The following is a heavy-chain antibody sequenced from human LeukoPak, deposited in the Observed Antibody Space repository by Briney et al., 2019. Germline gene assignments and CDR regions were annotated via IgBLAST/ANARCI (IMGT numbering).Heavy chain of an antibody. CDR3: ARGYLYYYDVSGYPFDY. J-gene: IGHJ4*02. Sequence: ASVNVSCKASGYTFTDYYMHWVRQAPGQGLEWMGGINLNSGGTNYAQKFQGRVTMTRDTSISTAYMELRRLRSDDTAVYYCARGYLYYYDVSGYPFDYWGQGTLVTVSS. CDR1: GYTFTDYY. V-gene: IGHV1-2*02. CDR2: INLNSGGT. D-gene: IGHD3-22*01.